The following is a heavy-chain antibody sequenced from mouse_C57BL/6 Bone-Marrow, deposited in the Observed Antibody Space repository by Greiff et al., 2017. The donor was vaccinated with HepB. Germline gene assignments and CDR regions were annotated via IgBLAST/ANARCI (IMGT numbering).Heavy chain of an antibody. CDR3: ATTMVTTLFFDY. Sequence: QVQLQQSGAELARPGASVKLSCKASGYTFTSYGISWVKQRTGQGLEWIGEIYPRSGNTYYNEKFKGKATLTADKSSSTAYMELRSLTSEDSAFYFCATTMVTTLFFDYWGQGTTLTVSS. CDR1: GYTFTSYG. D-gene: IGHD2-2*01. V-gene: IGHV1-81*01. J-gene: IGHJ2*01. CDR2: IYPRSGNT.